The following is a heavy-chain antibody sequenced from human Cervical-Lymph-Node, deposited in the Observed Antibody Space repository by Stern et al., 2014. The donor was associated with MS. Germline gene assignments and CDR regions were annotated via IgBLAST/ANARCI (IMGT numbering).Heavy chain of an antibody. J-gene: IGHJ6*02. Sequence: QVHLVESGGGVVQPGRSLRLSCAASGFTFSNYGMHWVRQAPGKGLEWVAVISYDGSNKYYADSVKGRFTISRDSSKNTLSLQMSSLRVDDTAVYYCAKDSARVHDGGAARYYYNGMDVWGQGTTVTVSS. D-gene: IGHD3-16*01. V-gene: IGHV3-30*18. CDR1: GFTFSNYG. CDR2: ISYDGSNK. CDR3: AKDSARVHDGGAARYYYNGMDV.